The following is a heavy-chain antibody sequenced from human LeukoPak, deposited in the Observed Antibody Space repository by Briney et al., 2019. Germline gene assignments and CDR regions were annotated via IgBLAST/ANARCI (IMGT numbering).Heavy chain of an antibody. CDR3: ARDFKVTMVRGVRSDYYYGMDV. V-gene: IGHV4-4*07. J-gene: IGHJ6*02. D-gene: IGHD3-10*01. CDR2: IYTSGST. CDR1: GGPFSGYY. Sequence: SETLSLTCAVYGGPFSGYYWSWIRQPAGKGLEWIGRIYTSGSTNYNPSLKSRVTMSVDTSKNQFSLKLSSVTAADTAVYYCARDFKVTMVRGVRSDYYYGMDVWGQGTTVTVSS.